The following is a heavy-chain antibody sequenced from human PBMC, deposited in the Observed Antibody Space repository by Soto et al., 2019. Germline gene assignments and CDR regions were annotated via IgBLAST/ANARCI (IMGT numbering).Heavy chain of an antibody. Sequence: SETLSLTCFVSGYSITAGGYYWSWIRHHPGKGLEWIGSFYSSGSIIYNPSLRSRVSISGDTSSNQFSMSLTSVTAADTARYYCARMYSSGSGWFHPWGQGALVTVSS. J-gene: IGHJ5*02. CDR1: GYSITAGGYY. D-gene: IGHD6-19*01. CDR3: ARMYSSGSGWFHP. V-gene: IGHV4-31*03. CDR2: FYSSGSI.